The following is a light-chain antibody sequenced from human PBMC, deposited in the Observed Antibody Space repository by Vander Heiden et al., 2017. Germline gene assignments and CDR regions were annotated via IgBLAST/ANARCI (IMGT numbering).Light chain of an antibody. CDR1: RANIGAGYD. CDR2: GNS. CDR3: QSYDSSLSGGV. Sequence: QSVLTQPPSVSGAAGQRVTISSTGSRANIGAGYDVQRYQQLPGTAPNLLIYGNSNRPSGVPDRFSGSKSGTSASLAITGLQAEDEADYYCQSYDSSLSGGVFGGGTKLTVL. J-gene: IGLJ2*01. V-gene: IGLV1-40*01.